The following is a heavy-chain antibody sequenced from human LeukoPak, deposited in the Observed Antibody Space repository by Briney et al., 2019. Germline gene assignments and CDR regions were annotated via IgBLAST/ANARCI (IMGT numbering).Heavy chain of an antibody. CDR1: GYTLTELS. CDR3: ATGKWFGELLPFDY. D-gene: IGHD3-10*01. V-gene: IGHV1-24*01. J-gene: IGHJ4*02. CDR2: FGPEDGET. Sequence: ASVKVSCKVSGYTLTELSMHWVRQAPGKGLEWMGGFGPEDGETIYAQKFQGRVTMTEDTSTDTAYMELSSLRSEDTAVYYCATGKWFGELLPFDYWGQGTLATVSS.